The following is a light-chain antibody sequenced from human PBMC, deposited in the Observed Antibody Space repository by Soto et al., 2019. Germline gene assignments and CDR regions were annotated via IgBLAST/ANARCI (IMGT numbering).Light chain of an antibody. Sequence: DIQMTQSPSTLSGSVGDRVTITCRASQTISSWVAWYQQKPGKAPKLLIYKASTLKSGVPSRFSGSGSGTEFTLTISCLQPDDFATYYCKHYNSYSEAFGQGTKVELK. V-gene: IGKV1-5*03. CDR3: KHYNSYSEA. J-gene: IGKJ1*01. CDR1: QTISSW. CDR2: KAS.